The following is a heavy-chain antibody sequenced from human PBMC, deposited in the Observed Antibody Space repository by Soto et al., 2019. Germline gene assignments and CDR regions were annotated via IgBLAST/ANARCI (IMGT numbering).Heavy chain of an antibody. Sequence: EVQLVESGGGLVQPGGSLRLSCAASGFTVSSNYMSWVRQAPGKGLEWVSVIYSGGSTYYADSVKGRFTISRDNSKNTLYLQMNSLRAEDTAVSYCARQSGRLLWFGDRSDYGKDVWGQGTTVTVSS. CDR2: IYSGGST. CDR1: GFTVSSNY. D-gene: IGHD3-10*01. V-gene: IGHV3-66*04. CDR3: ARQSGRLLWFGDRSDYGKDV. J-gene: IGHJ6*02.